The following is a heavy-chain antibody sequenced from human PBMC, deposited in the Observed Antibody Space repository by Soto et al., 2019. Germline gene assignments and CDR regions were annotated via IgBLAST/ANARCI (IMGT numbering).Heavy chain of an antibody. CDR1: GFTFSSYD. CDR3: ASYSSGSGALDY. CDR2: IGTAGDT. V-gene: IGHV3-13*01. D-gene: IGHD6-19*01. J-gene: IGHJ4*02. Sequence: GGSLRLSCAASGFTFSSYDMHWVRQATGKGLEWVSAIGTAGDTYYPGSVKGRFTISRENAKNSLYLQMNSLRAEDTAVYYCASYSSGSGALDYWGQGTLVTVSS.